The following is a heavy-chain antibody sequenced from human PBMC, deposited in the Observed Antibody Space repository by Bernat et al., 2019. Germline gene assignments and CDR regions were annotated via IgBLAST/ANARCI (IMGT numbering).Heavy chain of an antibody. J-gene: IGHJ6*02. V-gene: IGHV3-48*03. D-gene: IGHD3-16*01. CDR3: ARDGGMWNYYYGMDV. CDR2: ISSSGSTI. Sequence: EVQLVESGGGLVQPGGSLRLSCAASGFTFSSYEMNWVRQAPGKGLEGVSYISSSGSTIYYADSVKGRFTISRDNAKNSLYLQMNSLRAEDTAVYYCARDGGMWNYYYGMDVWGQGTTVTVPS. CDR1: GFTFSSYE.